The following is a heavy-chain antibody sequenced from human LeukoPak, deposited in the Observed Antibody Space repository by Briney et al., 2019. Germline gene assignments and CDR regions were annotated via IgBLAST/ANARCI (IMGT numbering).Heavy chain of an antibody. CDR3: ARNNYDILTGYQYFQH. V-gene: IGHV3-23*01. Sequence: GGSLRLSCAASGFTFSSYAMSWVRQAPGKGLEWVSAISGSGGSTYYADSVQGRFTISRDNSKNTLYLQMNRLRAEDTAVYYCARNNYDILTGYQYFQHWGQGTLVTVSS. D-gene: IGHD3-9*01. CDR1: GFTFSSYA. CDR2: ISGSGGST. J-gene: IGHJ1*01.